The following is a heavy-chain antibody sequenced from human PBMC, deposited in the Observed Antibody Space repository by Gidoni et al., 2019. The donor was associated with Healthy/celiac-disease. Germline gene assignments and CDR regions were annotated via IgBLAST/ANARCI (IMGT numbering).Heavy chain of an antibody. CDR2: IYPGDSDT. CDR3: ARRRQQLGDFYYYYYMDV. CDR1: GYSFTSYW. Sequence: EVQLVQSGAEVKKPGESLKISCKGSGYSFTSYWIGWVRQMPGKGLEWMGIIYPGDSDTRYSPSFQGQVTISADKSISTAYLQWSSLKASDTAMYYCARRRQQLGDFYYYYYMDVWGKGTTVTVSS. D-gene: IGHD6-13*01. V-gene: IGHV5-51*01. J-gene: IGHJ6*03.